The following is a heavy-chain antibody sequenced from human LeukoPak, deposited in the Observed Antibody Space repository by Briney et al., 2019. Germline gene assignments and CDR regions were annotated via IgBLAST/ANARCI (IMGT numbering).Heavy chain of an antibody. D-gene: IGHD3-16*01. CDR1: GGSISSGSYY. J-gene: IGHJ3*02. Sequence: SETLSLTCTVSGGSISSGSYYWSWIRQPAGKGLEWIGRIYTSVNTNYNPSLKSRVSISVVTSKNQFSLQLSPLTAADTARDSWAREVNDYVWGTQHDALDIWAKGKMVTVSS. CDR3: AREVNDYVWGTQHDALDI. CDR2: IYTSVNT. V-gene: IGHV4-61*02.